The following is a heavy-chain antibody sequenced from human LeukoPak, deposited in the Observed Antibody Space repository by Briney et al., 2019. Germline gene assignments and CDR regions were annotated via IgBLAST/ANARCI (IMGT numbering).Heavy chain of an antibody. Sequence: PGGSLRLSCAASGFTFSSYDMNWVRQAPGKGLEWGSYISSSGIPIYYADSVKGRLTISRDDAKNSLYLQMSSLRAEDTAVYYCARVSSGSYYILDYWGQGTLVTVSS. V-gene: IGHV3-48*03. J-gene: IGHJ4*02. CDR2: ISSSGIPI. D-gene: IGHD1-26*01. CDR3: ARVSSGSYYILDY. CDR1: GFTFSSYD.